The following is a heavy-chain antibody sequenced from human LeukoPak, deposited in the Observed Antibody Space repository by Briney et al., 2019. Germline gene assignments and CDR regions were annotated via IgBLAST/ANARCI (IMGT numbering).Heavy chain of an antibody. V-gene: IGHV4-31*03. CDR3: ARRRVDGYNYAFDY. Sequence: SETLSLTCTVSGGSISSGVYYWSWTRQHPGKGLEWIGYIYYSGSTYYNPSLKSRVTISVDTSKSQFSLKLSSVTAADTAVYYCARRRVDGYNYAFDYWGQGTLVTVSS. J-gene: IGHJ4*02. D-gene: IGHD5-24*01. CDR2: IYYSGST. CDR1: GGSISSGVYY.